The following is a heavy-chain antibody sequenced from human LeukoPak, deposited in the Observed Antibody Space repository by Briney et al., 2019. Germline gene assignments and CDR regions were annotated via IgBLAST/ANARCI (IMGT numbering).Heavy chain of an antibody. CDR2: ISGSGSTK. Sequence: GGSLRLSCAVSGFTFSSHEMNWVRQAPGKGLEWVSYISGSGSTKKYADSVKGRFTISRDNAKNSLYLQMNSLRAEDTAVYYCARDPGAEYYFDYWGQGTLVTVSS. J-gene: IGHJ4*02. CDR3: ARDPGAEYYFDY. CDR1: GFTFSSHE. V-gene: IGHV3-48*03. D-gene: IGHD3-10*01.